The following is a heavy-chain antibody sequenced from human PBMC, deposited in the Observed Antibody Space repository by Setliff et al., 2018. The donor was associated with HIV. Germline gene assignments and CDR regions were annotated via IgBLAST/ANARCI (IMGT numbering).Heavy chain of an antibody. V-gene: IGHV3-23*01. D-gene: IGHD3-3*01. CDR1: GFTFGSYA. CDR3: ARDVSWRVRTYIDY. CDR2: ISGSGGST. J-gene: IGHJ4*02. Sequence: PGGSLRLSCAPSGFTFGSYAMSWVRQAPGKGLEWVSAISGSGGSTYYADSVKGRFTISRDNSKNTLYLQMNSLTAEDTAVYYCARDVSWRVRTYIDYWGQGALVTVSS.